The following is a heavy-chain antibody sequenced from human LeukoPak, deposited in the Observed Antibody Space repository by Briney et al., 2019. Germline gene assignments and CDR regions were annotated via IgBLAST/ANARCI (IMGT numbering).Heavy chain of an antibody. CDR1: VGSISGYY. CDR3: ARKHNNNWFFDY. D-gene: IGHD1-1*01. J-gene: IGHJ4*02. CDR2: IQSSGST. V-gene: IGHV4-4*07. Sequence: PSETLSLTCTVSVGSISGYYWSWIRQSAGKGLEWIGLIQSSGSTNYNPSLKSRVAMSTDTSKSQFSLILSSVTAADTAVYYCARKHNNNWFFDYWGQGTLVTVSS.